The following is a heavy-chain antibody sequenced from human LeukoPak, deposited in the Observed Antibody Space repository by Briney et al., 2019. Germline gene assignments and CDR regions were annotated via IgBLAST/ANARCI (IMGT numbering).Heavy chain of an antibody. CDR1: GFTFSSYV. V-gene: IGHV3-23*01. Sequence: PGGSLRLSCAASGFTFSSYVMSWVRQAPGKGLEWVSKISGSGGSTYYADSVKGRFTISRDNSKNTLYLQMNSLRAEDTAVYYCAKDSSGWYYFDYWGQGTPVTVSS. CDR3: AKDSSGWYYFDY. CDR2: ISGSGGST. D-gene: IGHD6-19*01. J-gene: IGHJ4*02.